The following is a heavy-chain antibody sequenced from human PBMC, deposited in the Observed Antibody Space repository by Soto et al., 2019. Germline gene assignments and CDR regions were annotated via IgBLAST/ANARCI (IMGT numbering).Heavy chain of an antibody. CDR3: ARGILGSGSYSRADY. D-gene: IGHD3-10*01. Sequence: ASGKVSCKASGYTFTDYYIHWVRQAPGQGLEWMGWINPNSGDTAYAQKFQGRVTMTRDTSITTAYMEFNRLRFDDTAVFYCARGILGSGSYSRADYWGQGTLVTVSS. CDR1: GYTFTDYY. V-gene: IGHV1-2*02. J-gene: IGHJ4*02. CDR2: INPNSGDT.